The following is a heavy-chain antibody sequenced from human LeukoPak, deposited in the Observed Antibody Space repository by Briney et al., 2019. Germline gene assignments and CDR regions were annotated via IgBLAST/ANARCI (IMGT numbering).Heavy chain of an antibody. J-gene: IGHJ4*02. D-gene: IGHD3-22*01. V-gene: IGHV1-18*01. CDR1: GYTFTSYG. Sequence: ASVTVSCKASGYTFTSYGISWVRQAPGQGLEWMGWISAYNGNTKYAQKLQGRVTMTTDTSTSTAYMELRSLRSDDTAVYYCARVGDYDSSGYYSDVFAYWGQGTLVTVSS. CDR2: ISAYNGNT. CDR3: ARVGDYDSSGYYSDVFAY.